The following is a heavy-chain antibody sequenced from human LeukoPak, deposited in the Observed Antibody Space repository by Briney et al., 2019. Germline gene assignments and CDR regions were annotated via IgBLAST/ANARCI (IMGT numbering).Heavy chain of an antibody. CDR3: ARVKTAGDFWSGYQYYFDY. V-gene: IGHV3-21*01. Sequence: KPGGSLRLSCAASGFTFSSYSMNRVRQAPGKGLEWVSSISSSSSYIYYADSVKGRFTISRDNAKNSLYLQMNSLRAEDTAVYYCARVKTAGDFWSGYQYYFDYWGQGTLVTVSS. CDR2: ISSSSSYI. CDR1: GFTFSSYS. J-gene: IGHJ4*02. D-gene: IGHD3-3*01.